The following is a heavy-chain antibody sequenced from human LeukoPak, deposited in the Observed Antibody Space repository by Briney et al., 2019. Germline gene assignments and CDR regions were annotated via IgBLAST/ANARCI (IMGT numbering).Heavy chain of an antibody. J-gene: IGHJ3*01. CDR2: INHSGST. V-gene: IGHV4-34*01. CDR1: GGSFSGYY. D-gene: IGHD2-15*01. CDR3: ARFPCSGDSCYFGIRAFDV. Sequence: SETLSLTCAIYGGSFSGYYWNWIRQSPGKGLEWIGEINHSGSTNYNPSLKSRVTISVDTSKNQFSLKLSSMTAADTAVYYCARFPCSGDSCYFGIRAFDVWGRGTMVTVSS.